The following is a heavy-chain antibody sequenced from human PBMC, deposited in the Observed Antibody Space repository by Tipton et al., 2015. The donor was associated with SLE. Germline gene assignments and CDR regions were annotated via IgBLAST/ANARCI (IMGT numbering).Heavy chain of an antibody. V-gene: IGHV5-51*03. D-gene: IGHD3-9*01. Sequence: VQLVQSGAEVKKAGESLKISCRGSGYSFTDYWIGWVRQMPGKGLEWMGIIYPGDSDTKYSPSFQGQVTISADKSISTAYLQWSSLKASDTAMYYCTRPYYDLLTGYYSQMYAFHIWGQGTMVTVSS. J-gene: IGHJ3*02. CDR1: GYSFTDYW. CDR2: IYPGDSDT. CDR3: TRPYYDLLTGYYSQMYAFHI.